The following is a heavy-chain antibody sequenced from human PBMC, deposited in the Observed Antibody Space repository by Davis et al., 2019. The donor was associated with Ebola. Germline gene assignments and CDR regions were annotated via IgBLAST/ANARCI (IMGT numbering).Heavy chain of an antibody. Sequence: PGGSLRPSCPASGFTSSSYAMHWVRQAPGKGLEWVAVISYDGSNKYYADSVKGRFTISRDNAKNTLYLQMNNVRADDTAVYYCARTDNLDYWGQGALVTVSS. CDR3: ARTDNLDY. D-gene: IGHD5-24*01. CDR2: ISYDGSNK. V-gene: IGHV3-30-3*01. CDR1: GFTSSSYA. J-gene: IGHJ4*02.